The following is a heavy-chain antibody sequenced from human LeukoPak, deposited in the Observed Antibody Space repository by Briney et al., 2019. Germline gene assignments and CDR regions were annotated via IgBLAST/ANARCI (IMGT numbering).Heavy chain of an antibody. CDR2: IHYSGST. Sequence: SQTLSLTCTVSGGSISSGDYYWSWIRQPPGKGLEWIGYIHYSGSTYYNPSLKSRVTISVDTSKNQFSLKLSSVTAADTAVYYCALGVEWFGEFDYWGQGTLVTVSS. CDR3: ALGVEWFGEFDY. V-gene: IGHV4-30-4*08. CDR1: GGSISSGDYY. J-gene: IGHJ4*02. D-gene: IGHD3-10*01.